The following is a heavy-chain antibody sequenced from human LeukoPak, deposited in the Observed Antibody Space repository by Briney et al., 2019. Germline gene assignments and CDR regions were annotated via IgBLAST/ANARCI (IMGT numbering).Heavy chain of an antibody. J-gene: IGHJ5*02. CDR2: ISTYSSHT. D-gene: IGHD3-10*01. Sequence: ASVKVSCKASGYTFTRHGITWVRQAPGQGLEWMRWISTYSSHTTYAQKFQGRVTMTTDTSTTTAYMELRSLRSDDTAVYYCARDEGRVSGSFNPWGQGTLVTVSS. CDR3: ARDEGRVSGSFNP. V-gene: IGHV1-18*01. CDR1: GYTFTRHG.